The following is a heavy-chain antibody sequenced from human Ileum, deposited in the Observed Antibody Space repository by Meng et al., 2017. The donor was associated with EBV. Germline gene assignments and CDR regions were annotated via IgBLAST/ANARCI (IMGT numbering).Heavy chain of an antibody. CDR3: AGDPHSGSPH. Sequence: PESGPGLVKPSVTLSLICIVSGGSVSSAHSFWTWTRQPPGKGLEWIGYMSYSGSTNYSPPLESRVTISVDTSKNQFSLKLSSVTAADTAVYYCAGDPHSGSPHWGQGTLVTVSS. CDR1: GGSVSSAHSF. D-gene: IGHD1-26*01. CDR2: MSYSGST. V-gene: IGHV4-61*01. J-gene: IGHJ4*02.